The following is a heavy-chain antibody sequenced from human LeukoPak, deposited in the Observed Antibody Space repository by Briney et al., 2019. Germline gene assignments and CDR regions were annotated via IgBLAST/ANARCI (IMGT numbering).Heavy chain of an antibody. Sequence: SQTLSLTCAISGDSVSSNSAAWNWIRQSPSRGLEWLGRTYYRSKWYNDYAVSVKSRITINPDTSKNQFSLQLNSVTPEDTAVYYCARDLAHSSGWSYYFDYWGQGTLVTVSS. CDR2: TYYRSKWYN. CDR1: GDSVSSNSAA. V-gene: IGHV6-1*01. CDR3: ARDLAHSSGWSYYFDY. J-gene: IGHJ4*02. D-gene: IGHD6-19*01.